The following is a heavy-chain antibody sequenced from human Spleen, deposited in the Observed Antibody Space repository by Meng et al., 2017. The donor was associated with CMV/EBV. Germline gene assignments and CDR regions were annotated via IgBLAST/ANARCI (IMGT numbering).Heavy chain of an antibody. D-gene: IGHD1-1*01. V-gene: IGHV3-7*01. CDR3: AQTGTPWYFDY. CDR2: IKPDGSEG. CDR1: GFTFSHYW. Sequence: GGSLRLSCAASGFTFSHYWMTWVRQAPGKGLEYVAMIKPDGSEGYYVDSVMGRFTISRDNAKNSLYLEMNSLRAEDTAVYYCAQTGTPWYFDYWGQGTLVTVSS. J-gene: IGHJ4*02.